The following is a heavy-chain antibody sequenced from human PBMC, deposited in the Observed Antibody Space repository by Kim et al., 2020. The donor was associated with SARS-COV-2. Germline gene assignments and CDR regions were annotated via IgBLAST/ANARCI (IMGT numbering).Heavy chain of an antibody. V-gene: IGHV3-30*02. J-gene: IGHJ4*02. CDR3: AKDPDSGYTG. D-gene: IGHD5-12*01. Sequence: NKYYADSVKGRFTISRDNSKNTLYLQMNSLRAEDTAVYYCAKDPDSGYTGWGQGTLVTVSS. CDR2: NK.